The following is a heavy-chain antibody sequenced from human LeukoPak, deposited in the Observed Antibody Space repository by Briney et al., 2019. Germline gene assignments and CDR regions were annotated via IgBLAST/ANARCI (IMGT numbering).Heavy chain of an antibody. CDR2: IYYSGST. V-gene: IGHV4-31*03. CDR3: ARAYSSYASNWFDP. CDR1: GGSISSGGYY. D-gene: IGHD5-12*01. Sequence: PSQTLSLTCTVSGGSISSGGYYWSWIRQHPGKGLEWIGYIYYSGSTYYNPSLKSRVTISVDTSKNQFSLKLSSVTAADTAVYYCARAYSSYASNWFDPWGQGTLVTASS. J-gene: IGHJ5*02.